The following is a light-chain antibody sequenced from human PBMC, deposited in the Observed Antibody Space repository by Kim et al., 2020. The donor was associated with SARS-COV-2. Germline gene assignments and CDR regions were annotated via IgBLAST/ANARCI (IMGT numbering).Light chain of an antibody. V-gene: IGLV8-61*01. J-gene: IGLJ2*01. Sequence: GGTVTLACGLSSGSVSTCSYPNWYQQTPGQAPRTLIYSTNTRSSGVPDRFSGSILGNKAALTITGAQADDESDYYCVLYMGSGISVFGGGTQLTVL. CDR1: SGSVSTCSY. CDR2: STN. CDR3: VLYMGSGISV.